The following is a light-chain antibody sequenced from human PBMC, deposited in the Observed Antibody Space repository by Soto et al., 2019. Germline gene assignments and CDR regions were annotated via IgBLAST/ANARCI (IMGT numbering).Light chain of an antibody. CDR2: EVS. Sequence: QSALTQPASVSGSPGQSITISCTGTSSDVGGYNYVSWYQQHPGKAPKFMIYEVSNRPSGVSNRFSGSKSGNTASLTISGLQAEDEADYYCSSYTRSDTRVFGGGTKVTVL. J-gene: IGLJ3*02. CDR1: SSDVGGYNY. CDR3: SSYTRSDTRV. V-gene: IGLV2-14*01.